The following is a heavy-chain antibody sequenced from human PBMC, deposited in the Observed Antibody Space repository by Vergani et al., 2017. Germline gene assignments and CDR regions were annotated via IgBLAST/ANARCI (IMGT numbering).Heavy chain of an antibody. D-gene: IGHD2-2*01. Sequence: QVQLVQSGAEVKKPGASVKVSCKASGYTFTSYGISWVRQAPGQGLEWMGWISAYNGNTNYAQKLKSRVTMTTDTSTSTAYMELRSLRSDDTAVYYCARXWRAIVVVPAATNWFDPWGQGTLVTVSS. J-gene: IGHJ5*02. CDR3: ARXWRAIVVVPAATNWFDP. CDR1: GYTFTSYG. CDR2: ISAYNGNT. V-gene: IGHV1-18*01.